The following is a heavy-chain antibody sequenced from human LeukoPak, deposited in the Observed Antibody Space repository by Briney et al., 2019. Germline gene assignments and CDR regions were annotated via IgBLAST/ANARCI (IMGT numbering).Heavy chain of an antibody. CDR2: IYTSGST. D-gene: IGHD6-13*01. CDR1: GGSISSYY. CDR3: ARGGQQLDVGYYGMHV. V-gene: IGHV4-4*07. J-gene: IGHJ6*02. Sequence: SEALSLTCTDSGGSISSYYWCWIRQRAGEGLGWVGRIYTSGSTNYNPSLKSRVTMSVDTSKNPFSLKMSSVTAADTAVDYWARGGQQLDVGYYGMHVWGQGTTVTVSS.